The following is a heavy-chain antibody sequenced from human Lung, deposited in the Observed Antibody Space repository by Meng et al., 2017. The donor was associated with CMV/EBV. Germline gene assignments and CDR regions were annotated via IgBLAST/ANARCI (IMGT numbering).Heavy chain of an antibody. V-gene: IGHV4-39*02. Sequence: LXCTVPGGXISSSSYYWGWIRQPPGKGLEWIGSIYYSGSTYYNPSLKSRVTISVDTSKNQFSLKLSSVTAADTAVYYCARDATIFGVVDPYYYGMDVXGQGXTVTVSS. CDR3: ARDATIFGVVDPYYYGMDV. J-gene: IGHJ6*02. D-gene: IGHD3-3*01. CDR2: IYYSGST. CDR1: GGXISSSSYY.